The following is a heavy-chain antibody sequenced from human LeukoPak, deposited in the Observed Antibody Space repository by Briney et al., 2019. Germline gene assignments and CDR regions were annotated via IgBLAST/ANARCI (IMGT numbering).Heavy chain of an antibody. J-gene: IGHJ4*02. V-gene: IGHV3-23*01. CDR3: AKDRRCSSTSCYKDY. Sequence: GSLKLSCAAPGFTFSSYAMSWVRQAPGKGLEWVSAISGSGGSTYYADSVKGRFTISRDNSKNTLYLQMNSLRAEDTAVYYCAKDRRCSSTSCYKDYWGQGTLVTVSS. CDR1: GFTFSSYA. D-gene: IGHD2-2*02. CDR2: ISGSGGST.